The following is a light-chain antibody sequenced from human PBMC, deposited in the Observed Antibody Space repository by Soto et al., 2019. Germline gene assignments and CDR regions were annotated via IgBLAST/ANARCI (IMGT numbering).Light chain of an antibody. J-gene: IGKJ3*01. V-gene: IGKV3-20*01. CDR2: GAS. CDR3: QQYGSSPLT. CDR1: QCVSSN. Sequence: EIVMTQSPSTLSVSPGERGTLCCRASQCVSSNLAWYQQKPGQGPWLVIYGASTRATGIPDRFSGTGSGTDSTLTISRLEPDDSAVYYCQQYGSSPLTPGPGT.